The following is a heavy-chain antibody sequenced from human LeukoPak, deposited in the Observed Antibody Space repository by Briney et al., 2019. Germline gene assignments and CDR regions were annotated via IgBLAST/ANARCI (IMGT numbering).Heavy chain of an antibody. CDR3: ARDYYGSGSHATGMDV. CDR2: ISNDGSRK. D-gene: IGHD3-10*01. Sequence: GGSLRLSCVASEFSFSSHVIHWVRQAPGQGLEWVAMISNDGSRKYHADSVKGRFSISRDNSKNTLFLQMNSLRVDDTAVYYCARDYYGSGSHATGMDVWGQGTTVTVSS. J-gene: IGHJ6*02. V-gene: IGHV3-30-3*01. CDR1: EFSFSSHV.